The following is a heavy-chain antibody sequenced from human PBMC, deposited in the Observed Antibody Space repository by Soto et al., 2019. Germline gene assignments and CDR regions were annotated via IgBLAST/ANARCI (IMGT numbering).Heavy chain of an antibody. J-gene: IGHJ4*02. CDR3: ARTLGATTNY. D-gene: IGHD1-26*01. CDR1: GFTFSSYW. CDR2: INSDGSST. V-gene: IGHV3-74*01. Sequence: EVQLVESGGGLVQPGGSLRLSCAASGFTFSSYWMHWVRQAPGKGPVWVSRINSDGSSTSYADSVKGRFTISRDNAENMLYLQMNSLRAEDTAVYYCARTLGATTNYWGQGTLVTVSS.